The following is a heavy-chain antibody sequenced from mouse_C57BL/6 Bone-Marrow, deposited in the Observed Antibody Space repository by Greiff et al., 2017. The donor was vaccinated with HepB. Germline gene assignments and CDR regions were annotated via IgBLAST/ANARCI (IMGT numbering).Heavy chain of an antibody. J-gene: IGHJ3*01. CDR2: IYPGNSDT. V-gene: IGHV1-5*01. D-gene: IGHD3-3*01. CDR3: AGYVHGGGCAY. CDR1: GYTFTSYW. Sequence: EVQLQQSGTVLARPGASVKLSCKTSGYTFTSYWMHWVKQRPGQGLEWIGAIYPGNSDTSYNQKFKGKAKLTAVTSASTAYMELSSLTNEDSAVYYCAGYVHGGGCAYWGQGTLVTVSA.